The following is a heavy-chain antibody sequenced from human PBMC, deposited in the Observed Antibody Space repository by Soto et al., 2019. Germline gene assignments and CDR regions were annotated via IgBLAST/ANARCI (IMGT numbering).Heavy chain of an antibody. D-gene: IGHD3-22*01. J-gene: IGHJ6*02. CDR1: GFTFSSYG. V-gene: IGHV3-33*01. Sequence: GSLRLSCAASGFTFSSYGMHWVRQAPGKGLEWVAVIWYDGSNKYYADSVKGRFTISRDNSKNTLYLQMNSLRAEDTAVYYCARDLTYYYDSSGPGYYYYGMDVWGQGTTVTVSS. CDR2: IWYDGSNK. CDR3: ARDLTYYYDSSGPGYYYYGMDV.